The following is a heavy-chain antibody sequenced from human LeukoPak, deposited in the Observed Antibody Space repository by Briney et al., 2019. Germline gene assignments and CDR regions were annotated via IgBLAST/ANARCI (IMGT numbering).Heavy chain of an antibody. V-gene: IGHV4-4*07. Sequence: SETLSLTCTVSGGSISSYYWSWIRQPAGKGLEWIGRIYTSGSTSYNPSLQSRVTMSVDTSKKRFSLGVSSVTAADTAVYYCARDGVPLTNLVARPFPPWGQGTLVIVSS. CDR2: IYTSGST. CDR3: ARDGVPLTNLVARPFPP. CDR1: GGSISSYY. J-gene: IGHJ5*02. D-gene: IGHD1-14*01.